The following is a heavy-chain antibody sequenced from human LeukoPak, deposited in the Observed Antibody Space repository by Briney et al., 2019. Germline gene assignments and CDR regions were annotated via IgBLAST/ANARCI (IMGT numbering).Heavy chain of an antibody. J-gene: IGHJ3*02. CDR2: IYSGGST. CDR1: GFTVSSNY. V-gene: IGHV3-53*01. D-gene: IGHD3-22*01. Sequence: GGSLRLSCAASGFTVSSNYMNWVRQAPGKGLEWVSVIYSGGSTFYADSVEGRLTISRDNSNNTLYLQMNSLRAEDTAMYYCAREYYDNSGGEDAFDIWGPGTMVTVSS. CDR3: AREYYDNSGGEDAFDI.